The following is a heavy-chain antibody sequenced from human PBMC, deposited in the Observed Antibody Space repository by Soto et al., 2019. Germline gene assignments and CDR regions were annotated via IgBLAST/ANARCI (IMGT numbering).Heavy chain of an antibody. J-gene: IGHJ6*02. CDR3: ARDKYSSSSGGRDGMDV. D-gene: IGHD6-6*01. V-gene: IGHV3-74*01. CDR1: GFTFSSYW. Sequence: PGGSLRLSCAASGFTFSSYWMHWVRQAPGKGLVWVSRINSDGSSTSYADSVKGRFTISRDNAKNTLYLQMNSLRAEDTAVYYCARDKYSSSSGGRDGMDVWGQGTTVTVSS. CDR2: INSDGSST.